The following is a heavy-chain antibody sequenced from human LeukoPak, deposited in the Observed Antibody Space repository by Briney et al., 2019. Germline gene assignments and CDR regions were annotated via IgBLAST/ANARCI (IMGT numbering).Heavy chain of an antibody. J-gene: IGHJ4*02. CDR3: AKRLSFGVAIGDFDY. D-gene: IGHD3-3*01. Sequence: GGSLSLACAASGFTFSNYATRCVSHPPGNWLEWVSAISGGGDSTYYADSVKGRFTISRDSSMETLYLQMNSLRAEDTATYFCAKRLSFGVAIGDFDYWGQGTLVTVSS. CDR1: GFTFSNYA. CDR2: ISGGGDST. V-gene: IGHV3-23*01.